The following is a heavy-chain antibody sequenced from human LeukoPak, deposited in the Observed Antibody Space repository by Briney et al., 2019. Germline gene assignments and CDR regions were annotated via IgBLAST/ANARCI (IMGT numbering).Heavy chain of an antibody. V-gene: IGHV3-23*01. CDR1: GFTFSSYA. CDR2: ISGSGGST. CDR3: AKDRRSWYGVSDFDY. D-gene: IGHD6-13*01. J-gene: IGHJ4*02. Sequence: GGSLRLSCAASGFTFSSYAMSWVRQAPGKGLERVSGISGSGGSTYNAESVKGRFTISRDNSKNTLYLQMNSLRAEDTAVYYCAKDRRSWYGVSDFDYWGQGTLVTVSS.